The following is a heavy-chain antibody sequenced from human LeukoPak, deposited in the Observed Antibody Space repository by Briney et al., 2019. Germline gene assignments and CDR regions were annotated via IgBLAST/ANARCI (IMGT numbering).Heavy chain of an antibody. V-gene: IGHV6-1*01. D-gene: IGHD5-12*01. CDR3: ARQPDSGYDPDDAFDI. J-gene: IGHJ3*02. Sequence: SQTLSLTCAISGDSVSSNSAAWNWIRQSPSRGLEWLGRTYYRSKWYNDYAVSVKSRITINPDTSKNQFSLQLNSVTPEDTAVYYCARQPDSGYDPDDAFDIWGQGTMVTVSS. CDR1: GDSVSSNSAA. CDR2: TYYRSKWYN.